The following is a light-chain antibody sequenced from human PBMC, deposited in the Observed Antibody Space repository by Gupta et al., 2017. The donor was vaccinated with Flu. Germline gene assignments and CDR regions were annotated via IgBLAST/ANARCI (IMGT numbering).Light chain of an antibody. CDR1: NIGSYS. V-gene: IGLV3-21*02. J-gene: IGLJ1*01. CDR3: QVWDSSSNLYV. Sequence: GQTASIPCGGNNIGSYSVHWYQQRPGQAPVLVIYTDNDRPSGIPERFSGSNSGTTATLTISRVEAGDEADYYCQVWDSSSNLYVFGTGTKVTVL. CDR2: TDN.